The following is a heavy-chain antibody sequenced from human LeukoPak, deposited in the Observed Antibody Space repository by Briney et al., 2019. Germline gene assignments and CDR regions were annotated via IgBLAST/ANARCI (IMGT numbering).Heavy chain of an antibody. Sequence: GASLRLSCAASGFTFSNYAMSWVRQAPGKGQEWVSSISGSGGNTYYADSVKGRFTISRDNSKNTLDLQMNSLRVEDTAVYYCAKDRFGSGSTTDYWRQGTLVTVSS. CDR2: ISGSGGNT. J-gene: IGHJ4*02. D-gene: IGHD3-10*01. CDR1: GFTFSNYA. V-gene: IGHV3-23*01. CDR3: AKDRFGSGSTTDY.